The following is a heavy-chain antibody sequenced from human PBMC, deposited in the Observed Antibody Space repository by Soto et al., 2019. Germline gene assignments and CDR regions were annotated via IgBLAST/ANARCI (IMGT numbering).Heavy chain of an antibody. CDR2: IWHDGKNK. CDR1: GFTFSSYG. CDR3: ARDRGSDDPIDY. Sequence: GGSLRLSCAASGFTFSSYGIHWARQAPGKGLEWVAVIWHDGKNKYYADSVEGRFTISRDNSKNTLYLQMNSLRAEDTAVYYCARDRGSDDPIDYWGQGTLVTVSS. V-gene: IGHV3-33*01. J-gene: IGHJ4*02. D-gene: IGHD6-19*01.